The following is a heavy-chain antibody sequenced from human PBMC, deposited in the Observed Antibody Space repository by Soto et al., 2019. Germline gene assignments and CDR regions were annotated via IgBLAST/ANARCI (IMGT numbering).Heavy chain of an antibody. CDR3: AIDGSSSSWSYYYYGMDV. J-gene: IGHJ6*02. Sequence: ASVKVSCKASGYTFTSYGISWVRQAPGQGLEWMGWISAYNGNTNYAQKLQGRVTMTTDTSTSTAYMELRSLRSDDTAVYYCAIDGSSSSWSYYYYGMDVWGQGTTVTVSS. CDR1: GYTFTSYG. V-gene: IGHV1-18*01. D-gene: IGHD6-13*01. CDR2: ISAYNGNT.